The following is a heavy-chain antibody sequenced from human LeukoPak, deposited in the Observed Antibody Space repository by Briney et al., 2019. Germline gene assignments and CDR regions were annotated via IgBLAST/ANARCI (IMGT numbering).Heavy chain of an antibody. V-gene: IGHV4-34*01. Sequence: PSETLSLTCAVYGGSFSGYYWSWIRQPPGKGLEWIGEINHSGSTNYNPSLKSRVTISVDTSKNQFSLKLSSVTAADTAVYYCARGRYYDSPFDYWGQGTLVTVSS. CDR3: ARGRYYDSPFDY. J-gene: IGHJ4*02. CDR1: GGSFSGYY. D-gene: IGHD3-22*01. CDR2: INHSGST.